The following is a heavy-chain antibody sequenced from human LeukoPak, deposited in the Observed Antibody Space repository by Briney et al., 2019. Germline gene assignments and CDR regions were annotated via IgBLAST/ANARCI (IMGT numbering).Heavy chain of an antibody. Sequence: PGGSLRLSCAASGFTFSNYGMHWVRQAPGKGLEWVAAIWYDGSNKYYGDSVKGRFTISRDNSKNTLYLQMNSLRAEDTAAYYCAKSIAAAALYYGMDVWGQGTTVTVSS. V-gene: IGHV3-33*06. CDR2: IWYDGSNK. J-gene: IGHJ6*02. CDR3: AKSIAAAALYYGMDV. CDR1: GFTFSNYG. D-gene: IGHD6-13*01.